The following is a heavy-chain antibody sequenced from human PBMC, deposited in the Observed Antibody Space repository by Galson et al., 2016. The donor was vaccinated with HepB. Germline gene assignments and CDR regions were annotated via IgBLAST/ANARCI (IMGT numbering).Heavy chain of an antibody. V-gene: IGHV4-59*01. D-gene: IGHD3-3*01. J-gene: IGHJ6*02. CDR1: GGSIGSYY. CDR3: ARGEWQARSLYFYVMDV. Sequence: SETLSPTCSVSGGSIGSYYWNWIRQPPGKGLEWLGYMYYRGTTNYNAPPKSQVSLPLATPKNQFSRKLTSVTAADTAVHHCARGEWQARSLYFYVMDVWGQGITVIVSS. CDR2: MYYRGTT.